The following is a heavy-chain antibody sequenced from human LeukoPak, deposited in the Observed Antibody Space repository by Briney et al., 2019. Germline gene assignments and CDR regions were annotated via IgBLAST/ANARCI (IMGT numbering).Heavy chain of an antibody. D-gene: IGHD3-3*01. CDR1: GFNYSSYT. CDR3: VRGSLASGVVVYYYYYLDV. Sequence: GGSLRLSCAASGFNYSSYTMNWVRQAPGMGLEWLSYISASRDIAYYADSVKGRFTISRDNAKNSLYLQMNSLRAEDTAVYYCVRGSLASGVVVYYYYYLDVWGKGTTVTVSS. J-gene: IGHJ6*03. CDR2: ISASRDIA. V-gene: IGHV3-48*01.